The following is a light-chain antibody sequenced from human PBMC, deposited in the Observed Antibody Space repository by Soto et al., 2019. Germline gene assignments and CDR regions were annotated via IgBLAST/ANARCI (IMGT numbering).Light chain of an antibody. Sequence: EIVLTQSPATLSVSPVERATLSCRASQSVGRNLAWYHQKPGQTPRLLIYGVSTRATGVPDRFSGSGSGTVFTLTISSLQSEDFALYYCHKYNYWPRSFGQGTKVDIK. CDR3: HKYNYWPRS. V-gene: IGKV3-15*01. CDR2: GVS. CDR1: QSVGRN. J-gene: IGKJ1*01.